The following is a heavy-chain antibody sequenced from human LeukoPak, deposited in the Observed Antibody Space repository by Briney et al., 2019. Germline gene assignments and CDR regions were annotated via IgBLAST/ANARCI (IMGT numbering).Heavy chain of an antibody. D-gene: IGHD3-16*01. J-gene: IGHJ4*02. Sequence: SVKVSCKASGGTFSSYAISWVRQAPGQGLEWMGRIIPILGIANYAQKFQGRVTITADKSTSTAYMELSSLRSEDTAVYYCASWGVTSSFDYWGQGTLVTVSS. V-gene: IGHV1-69*04. CDR3: ASWGVTSSFDY. CDR2: IIPILGIA. CDR1: GGTFSSYA.